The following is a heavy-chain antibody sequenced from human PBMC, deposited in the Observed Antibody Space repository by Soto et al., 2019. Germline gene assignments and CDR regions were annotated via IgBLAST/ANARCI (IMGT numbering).Heavy chain of an antibody. V-gene: IGHV4-4*07. CDR1: GGSISSYY. CDR2: IYTSGST. D-gene: IGHD3-22*01. J-gene: IGHJ4*02. Sequence: SETLSLTCTVSGGSISSYYWSWIRQPAGKGLEWIGRIYTSGSTNYNPSLKSRVTMSVDTSKNQFSLKLSSVTAADTAVYYCARAGHYYDSSGSHFDYWGQGTLVTVSS. CDR3: ARAGHYYDSSGSHFDY.